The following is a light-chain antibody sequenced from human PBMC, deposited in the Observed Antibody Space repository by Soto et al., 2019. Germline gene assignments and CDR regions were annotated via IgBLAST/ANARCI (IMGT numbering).Light chain of an antibody. CDR3: CSYAGSYTLYV. CDR1: SSDIGSYDH. V-gene: IGLV2-14*03. Sequence: QSALTQPASVSGSPGQSITISCSGTSSDIGSYDHVAWYQQFPGKSPKLIIYAVSDRPSGVSDRFSGSKSGISASLTISGLQTEDEADYYCCSYAGSYTLYVFGTGTKVTVL. J-gene: IGLJ1*01. CDR2: AVS.